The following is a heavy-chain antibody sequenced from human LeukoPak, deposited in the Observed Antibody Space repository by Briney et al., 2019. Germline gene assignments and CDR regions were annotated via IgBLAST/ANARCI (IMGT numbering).Heavy chain of an antibody. CDR2: INPSGGST. CDR1: GYTFTSYY. J-gene: IGHJ6*02. CDR3: ARDQDFGVVTTAPYYYYGMDV. D-gene: IGHD3-3*01. V-gene: IGHV1-46*01. Sequence: VASVKVSCKASGYTFTSYYMHWVRQAPGQGLEWMGIINPSGGSTSYAQKFQGRVPMTRDTSTSTVYMELSSLRSEDTAVYYCARDQDFGVVTTAPYYYYGMDVWGQGTTVTVSS.